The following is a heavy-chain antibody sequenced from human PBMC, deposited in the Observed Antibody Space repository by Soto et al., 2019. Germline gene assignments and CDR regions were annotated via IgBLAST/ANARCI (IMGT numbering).Heavy chain of an antibody. V-gene: IGHV4-34*01. CDR1: NGSFTDYF. J-gene: IGHJ5*01. Sequence: ASETLSLTCAAHNGSFTDYFWTWIRQSPGKGLEWIGEINHRGGATYNPSLRSRVTISIDTSKNHFSLRLRSLTAADTAVYYCVARGMTYDFLSGPHPFDTCGHVHLVT. CDR3: VARGMTYDFLSGPHPFDT. CDR2: INHRGGA. D-gene: IGHD3-3*01.